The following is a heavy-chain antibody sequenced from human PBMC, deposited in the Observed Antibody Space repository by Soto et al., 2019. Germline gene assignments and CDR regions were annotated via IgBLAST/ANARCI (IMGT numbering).Heavy chain of an antibody. D-gene: IGHD6-19*01. CDR2: ISGSGGST. CDR3: AKYISCWDFDD. Sequence: QPGGSLRGPPGASGFPFSSYSMSWVRQAPVKGLQWVSAISGSGGSTYYADSVKGRFTISRDNCKNTLYLQMNSLRAEDTAVYYWAKYISCWDFDDWGEGAPVTVRS. CDR1: GFPFSSYS. V-gene: IGHV3-23*01. J-gene: IGHJ4*02.